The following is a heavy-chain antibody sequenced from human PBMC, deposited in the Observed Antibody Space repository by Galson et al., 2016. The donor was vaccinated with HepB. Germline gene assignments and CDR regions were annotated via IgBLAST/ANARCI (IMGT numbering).Heavy chain of an antibody. CDR3: AKSVGYSYGYTDY. CDR2: VSDGGNNE. D-gene: IGHD5-18*01. J-gene: IGHJ4*02. CDR1: GFTFRSYG. V-gene: IGHV3-30*18. Sequence: LRLSCAASGFTFRSYGMHWVRQAPGKGLEWVAAVSDGGNNEYYADSVKGRFTISRDKSKNTLYLQMNSLRAEDTAVYHFAKSVGYSYGYTDYWGQGTLVTVSS.